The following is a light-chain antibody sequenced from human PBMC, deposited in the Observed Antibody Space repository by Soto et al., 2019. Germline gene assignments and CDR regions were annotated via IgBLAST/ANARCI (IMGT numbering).Light chain of an antibody. CDR3: QQYNSAPWK. Sequence: DLQMAQAPSTLSGFVRDIVTNTCRASQNINNWLAWYQQKPGKAPKLLIYKASSLEIEVPSRFSGSGSGTDFTLTISSLQPEDVATYYCQQYNSAPWKFGQGTRVDIK. CDR2: KAS. V-gene: IGKV1-5*03. CDR1: QNINNW. J-gene: IGKJ1*01.